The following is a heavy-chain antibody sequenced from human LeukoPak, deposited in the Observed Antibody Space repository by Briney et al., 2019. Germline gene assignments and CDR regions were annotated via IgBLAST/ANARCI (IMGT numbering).Heavy chain of an antibody. CDR1: GYTFTGYY. J-gene: IGHJ4*02. CDR2: INPNSGGT. CDR3: ARSTSSGYYHYFDY. Sequence: SVKVSYKASGYTFTGYYMHWVRQAPGQGLEWMGWINPNSGGTNYAQKFQGRVTMTRDTSISTAYMELSRLRSDDTAVYYCARSTSSGYYHYFDYWGQGTLVTVSS. V-gene: IGHV1-2*02. D-gene: IGHD3-22*01.